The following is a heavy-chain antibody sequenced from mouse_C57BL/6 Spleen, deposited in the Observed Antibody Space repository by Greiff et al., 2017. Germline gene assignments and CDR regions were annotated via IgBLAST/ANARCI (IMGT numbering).Heavy chain of an antibody. Sequence: EVQLQQSGAELVRPGASVKLSCTASGFNIKDDYMHWVKQRPEQGLEWIGWIDPENGDTEYASKFQGKATITADTSSNTAYLQLSSLTSEDTAVYYCTTEGRFDYWGQGTTLTVSS. J-gene: IGHJ2*01. V-gene: IGHV14-4*01. CDR2: IDPENGDT. CDR3: TTEGRFDY. CDR1: GFNIKDDY.